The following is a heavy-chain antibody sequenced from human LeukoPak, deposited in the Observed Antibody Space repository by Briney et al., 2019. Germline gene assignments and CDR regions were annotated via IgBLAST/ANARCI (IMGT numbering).Heavy chain of an antibody. CDR3: ARVDGSGWYDDAFDI. D-gene: IGHD6-19*01. Sequence: SQTLSLTCTVSGGSISSGDYYWSWIRQPPGKGLEWIGYIYYSGSTYYNPSLKSRVTISVDTSKNQFSLKLSSVTAADTAVYYCARVDGSGWYDDAFDIWGQGTMVTVSS. J-gene: IGHJ3*02. CDR1: GGSISSGDYY. CDR2: IYYSGST. V-gene: IGHV4-30-4*01.